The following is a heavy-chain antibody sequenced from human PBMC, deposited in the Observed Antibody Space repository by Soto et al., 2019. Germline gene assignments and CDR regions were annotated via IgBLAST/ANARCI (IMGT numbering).Heavy chain of an antibody. Sequence: GGSLRLSCAASGFTFSSYGMHWVRQAPGKGLEWVAVISYDGSNKYYADSVKGRFTISRDNSKNTLYLQMNSLRAEDTAVYYCAKDKCSWCYYYYGMDVWGQGTTVTVSS. V-gene: IGHV3-30*18. CDR1: GFTFSSYG. CDR2: ISYDGSNK. D-gene: IGHD6-13*01. J-gene: IGHJ6*02. CDR3: AKDKCSWCYYYYGMDV.